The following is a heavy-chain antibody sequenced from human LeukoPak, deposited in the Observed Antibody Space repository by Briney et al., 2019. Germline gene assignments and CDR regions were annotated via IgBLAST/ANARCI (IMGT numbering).Heavy chain of an antibody. CDR3: ARGYSSGWYYMDV. Sequence: ASVKVSCKASGYTFSDYYIHWVRQAPGQGLEWMGWINPNSGGTNYAQKFQGRVTMTRDTSISTAYMELSRLRSDDTAVYYCARGYSSGWYYMDVWGKGTTVTISS. CDR2: INPNSGGT. V-gene: IGHV1-2*02. CDR1: GYTFSDYY. D-gene: IGHD6-19*01. J-gene: IGHJ6*03.